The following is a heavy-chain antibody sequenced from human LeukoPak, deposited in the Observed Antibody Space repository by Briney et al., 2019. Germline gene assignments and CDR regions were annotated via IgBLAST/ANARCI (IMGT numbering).Heavy chain of an antibody. Sequence: GGSLRLSCAASGFTLSSYSMNWVRQAPGKGLEWVSYISSSSSTIYYADSVKGRFTISRDNAKNSLYLQMNSLRAEDTAVYYCARDAYCGGDCWPHFQHWGQGTLVTVSS. V-gene: IGHV3-48*01. CDR3: ARDAYCGGDCWPHFQH. CDR2: ISSSSSTI. J-gene: IGHJ1*01. CDR1: GFTLSSYS. D-gene: IGHD2-21*02.